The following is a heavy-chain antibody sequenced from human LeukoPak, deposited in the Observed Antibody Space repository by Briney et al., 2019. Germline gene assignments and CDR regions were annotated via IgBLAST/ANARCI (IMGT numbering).Heavy chain of an antibody. D-gene: IGHD3-16*01. V-gene: IGHV3-9*01. CDR1: GFPLEDYA. CDR2: ISWNRGSI. Sequence: GGSLRLSCAASGFPLEDYAMHWVTRAPGRGLECVSGISWNRGSIGYADSVKGRFTNSRDNAKNSLYLQMTSLRTEDTDLYDCAKDIVGGGYYYYGMEVWGQGTTVTVSS. J-gene: IGHJ6*02. CDR3: AKDIVGGGYYYYGMEV.